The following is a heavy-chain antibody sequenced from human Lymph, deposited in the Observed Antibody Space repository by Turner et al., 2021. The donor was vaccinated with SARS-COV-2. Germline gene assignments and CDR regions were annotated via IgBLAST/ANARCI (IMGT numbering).Heavy chain of an antibody. V-gene: IGHV4-59*01. CDR1: GGSMNSNY. J-gene: IGHJ5*02. CDR3: ARETVNNWVDP. Sequence: QVQLQQSGPRLVKPLETLALTCTVSGGSMNSNYWSWIRQRPGKRLEWIGYIYYRGSTNYNPSPTSRVPISVDTSKNQFSLKLTSVTAADTAIYYCARETVNNWVDPWGQGILVTVSS. D-gene: IGHD2-21*02. CDR2: IYYRGST.